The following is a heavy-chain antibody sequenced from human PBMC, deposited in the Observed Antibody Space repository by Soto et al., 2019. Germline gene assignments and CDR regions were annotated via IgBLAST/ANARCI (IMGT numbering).Heavy chain of an antibody. D-gene: IGHD2-2*01. V-gene: IGHV3-23*01. J-gene: IGHJ6*02. Sequence: QPGGSLRLSCAASGFTFSSYAMSWVRQAPGKGLEWASAISGSGGSTYYADSVKGRFTISRDNSKNTLHLQMNSLRAEDTAVYYCAKGRLRDIVVVPAAYYYYGMDVWGQGTTVTVSS. CDR1: GFTFSSYA. CDR3: AKGRLRDIVVVPAAYYYYGMDV. CDR2: ISGSGGST.